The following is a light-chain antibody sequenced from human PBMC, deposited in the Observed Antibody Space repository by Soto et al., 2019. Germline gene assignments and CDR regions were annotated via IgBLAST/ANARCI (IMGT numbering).Light chain of an antibody. CDR1: RDIADS. J-gene: IGKJ4*01. CDR2: DAS. Sequence: DTQMTQSPSSLSASVGDTVTITCQASRDIADSLNWYQQRAGQAPKLLIYDASNLQSGVPARFSGSGTGTSFILTLSSLQPEDFATYYCQQYDGPFTFGGGAKVEIK. CDR3: QQYDGPFT. V-gene: IGKV1-33*01.